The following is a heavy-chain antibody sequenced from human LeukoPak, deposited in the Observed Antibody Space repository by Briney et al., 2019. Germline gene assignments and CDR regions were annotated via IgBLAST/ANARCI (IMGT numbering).Heavy chain of an antibody. CDR3: TRGPAAHSSSWNGMDV. V-gene: IGHV3-49*04. D-gene: IGHD6-13*01. CDR1: GFTFGDYA. J-gene: IGHJ6*02. CDR2: IRSKAYGGTT. Sequence: GGSLRLSCTASGFTFGDYAMSGVRQAPGKGLEWVGFIRSKAYGGTTEYAASVKGRFTISRDDSKIIAYLQMNSLKTEDTAVYYCTRGPAAHSSSWNGMDVWGQGTTVTVSS.